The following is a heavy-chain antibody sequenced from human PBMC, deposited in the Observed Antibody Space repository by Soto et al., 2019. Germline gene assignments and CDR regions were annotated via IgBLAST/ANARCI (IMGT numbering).Heavy chain of an antibody. CDR2: VSGCGGSV. CDR3: SRGSVVGADYSYGMDV. J-gene: IGHJ6*02. V-gene: IGHV3-23*01. Sequence: EVQLLESGGDLVQPGGSLTLSCAAAGFTFSSYGMSWVRQTPGKGLEWVSAVSGCGGSVYYADSVRGRFTISRDNSKNTLYLQLNSLRAEDTAIYYCSRGSVVGADYSYGMDVWGQGPTLTVSS. CDR1: GFTFSSYG. D-gene: IGHD2-2*01.